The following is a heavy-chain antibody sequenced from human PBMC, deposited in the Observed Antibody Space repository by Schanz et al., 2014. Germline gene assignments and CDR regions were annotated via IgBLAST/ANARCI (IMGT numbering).Heavy chain of an antibody. CDR3: ARQFYDIVTGYWFPCYFDY. D-gene: IGHD3-9*01. CDR1: GFTLSSYA. V-gene: IGHV3-30-3*01. J-gene: IGHJ4*02. CDR2: IAYDGSNK. Sequence: QVQLVESGGGVVQPGRSLRLSCAAYGFTLSSYAMHWVRQAPGTGLEWVAGIAYDGSNKYYADSVKGRFTISRDNSKNTLYLQMNSLRAEDTAVYYCARQFYDIVTGYWFPCYFDYWGQGTLVTVSS.